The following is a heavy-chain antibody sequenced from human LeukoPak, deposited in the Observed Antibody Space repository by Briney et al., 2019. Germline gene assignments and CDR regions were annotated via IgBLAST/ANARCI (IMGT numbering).Heavy chain of an antibody. CDR1: GYNFTNYW. V-gene: IGHV5-51*01. CDR3: ARRLPAAGDAFDI. D-gene: IGHD2-2*01. Sequence: GESLKISCKASGYNFTNYWIGWVRQMPGKGLEWMGMFYPGDPDIRYSPSFQGQVTISADKSISTAYLQWSSLKASDTAMYFCARRLPAAGDAFDIWGQGTMVTVSS. CDR2: FYPGDPDI. J-gene: IGHJ3*02.